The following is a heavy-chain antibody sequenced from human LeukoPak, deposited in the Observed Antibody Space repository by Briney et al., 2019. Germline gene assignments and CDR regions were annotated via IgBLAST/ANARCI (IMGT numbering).Heavy chain of an antibody. J-gene: IGHJ4*02. Sequence: GGSLRLSCAASGFTFSNSDMNWVRQAPGKGLEWVSGVSWNGSRTHYADSVKGRFIISRDNSRNFLYQQMNSLRPEDMAVYYCARDYQFLWLLGFDYWGQGTLVTVSS. CDR2: VSWNGSRT. D-gene: IGHD5-18*01. CDR1: GFTFSNSD. V-gene: IGHV3-19*01. CDR3: ARDYQFLWLLGFDY.